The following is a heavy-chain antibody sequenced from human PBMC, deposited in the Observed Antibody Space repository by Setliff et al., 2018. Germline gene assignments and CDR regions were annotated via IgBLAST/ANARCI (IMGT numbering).Heavy chain of an antibody. CDR2: FTPILLTP. J-gene: IGHJ4*02. CDR3: ARPRSPKISIFGVTPFDY. CDR1: GGTFSNYC. D-gene: IGHD3-3*01. V-gene: IGHV1-69*06. Sequence: SVKVSCKASGGTFSNYCISWVRQAPGQGLEWMGGFTPILLTPNYAQKFQGRITITADKSTSTAYMELSGLRSDDTAVYFCARPRSPKISIFGVTPFDYWGQGTLVTVSS.